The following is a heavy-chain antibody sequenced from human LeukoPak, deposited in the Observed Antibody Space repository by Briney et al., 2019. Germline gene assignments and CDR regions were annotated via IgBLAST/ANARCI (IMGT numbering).Heavy chain of an antibody. CDR2: TYYRSKWSF. CDR3: ARGKYTSFDN. V-gene: IGHV6-1*01. D-gene: IGHD6-6*01. CDR1: GDSIFTNNVA. J-gene: IGHJ4*02. Sequence: SQTLSLTCAISGDSIFTNNVAWNWIRQSPSRGLEWLGRTYYRSKWSFDYAVSVKSRITINADTSKNQFSLQLSTVTPEDTAVYYCARGKYTSFDNWGQGTLVTVSS.